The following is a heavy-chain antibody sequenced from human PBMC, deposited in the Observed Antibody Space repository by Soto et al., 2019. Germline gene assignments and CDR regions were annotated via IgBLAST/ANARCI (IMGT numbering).Heavy chain of an antibody. Sequence: QVQLVQSGTEVKEPGASVKVSCKASGYRFSTYGINWVRQAPGQGLEWMGWTSTNNDDRNYAQKFQGRVTFTTDTSTSTAYMELRSLISDDTAVYFFARERYVASRHSQYDSWGQGTQVTVSS. D-gene: IGHD3-16*01. V-gene: IGHV1-18*04. CDR1: GYRFSTYG. CDR2: TSTNNDDR. CDR3: ARERYVASRHSQYDS. J-gene: IGHJ4*02.